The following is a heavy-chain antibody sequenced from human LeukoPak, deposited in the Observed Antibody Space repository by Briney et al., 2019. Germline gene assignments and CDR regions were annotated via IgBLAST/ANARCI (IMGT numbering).Heavy chain of an antibody. CDR2: IIPILGIA. J-gene: IGHJ6*02. CDR3: ARDHGIWFGELPPLTYYYYGMDV. V-gene: IGHV1-69*04. Sequence: SVKVSCKASGGTFSSYAISWVRQAPGQGLEWMGRIIPILGIANYAQKFQGRVTITAGKSTSTAYMELSSLRSEDTAVYYCARDHGIWFGELPPLTYYYYGMDVWGQGTTVTVSS. CDR1: GGTFSSYA. D-gene: IGHD3-10*01.